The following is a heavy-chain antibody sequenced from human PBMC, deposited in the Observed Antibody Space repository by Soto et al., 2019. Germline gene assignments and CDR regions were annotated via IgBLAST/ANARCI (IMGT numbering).Heavy chain of an antibody. Sequence: SETLSLTCTVSGGSISSGGYYWSWIRQHPGKGLEWIGYIYYSGSTYYNPSLKSRVTISVDTSKNQFSLKLSSVTAADTAVYYCARDIAPGTTSWFDPWGQGTLVTVSS. D-gene: IGHD1-7*01. J-gene: IGHJ5*02. CDR1: GGSISSGGYY. CDR2: IYYSGST. CDR3: ARDIAPGTTSWFDP. V-gene: IGHV4-31*03.